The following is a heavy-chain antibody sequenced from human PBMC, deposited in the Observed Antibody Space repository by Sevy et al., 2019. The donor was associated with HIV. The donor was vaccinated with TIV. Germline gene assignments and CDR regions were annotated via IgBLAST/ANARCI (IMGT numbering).Heavy chain of an antibody. CDR3: ARDPRIFGDYLLTYFDY. CDR1: GFAFSDYG. V-gene: IGHV3-33*01. Sequence: GGSLRLSCVASGFAFSDYGMHWVRQAPGKGLEWVAAIWYDGNNQHYADSVRGRFTIPRDNSKNTLYLQLSSLRAAATAVYYCARDPRIFGDYLLTYFDYWGQGVLVTVSS. J-gene: IGHJ4*02. D-gene: IGHD4-17*01. CDR2: IWYDGNNQ.